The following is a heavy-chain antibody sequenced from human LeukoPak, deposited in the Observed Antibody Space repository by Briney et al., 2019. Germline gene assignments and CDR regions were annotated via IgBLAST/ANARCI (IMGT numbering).Heavy chain of an antibody. Sequence: PGGSLRLSCAASGFTFSSYGMHWVRQAPGKGLEWVAFIRYDGSNKYYADSVKGRFTISRDNSKNTLYLQMNSLRAEDTAVYYCARDPAVAGDYLEYWGQGTLVTVSS. J-gene: IGHJ4*02. CDR2: IRYDGSNK. CDR1: GFTFSSYG. CDR3: ARDPAVAGDYLEY. V-gene: IGHV3-30*02. D-gene: IGHD6-19*01.